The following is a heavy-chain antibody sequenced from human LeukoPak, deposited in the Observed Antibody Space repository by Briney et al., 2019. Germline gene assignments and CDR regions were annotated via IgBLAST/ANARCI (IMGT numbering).Heavy chain of an antibody. D-gene: IGHD3-16*01. V-gene: IGHV3-48*01. CDR1: GFTFSSYS. CDR3: ARDKGGRYYYYYMDV. Sequence: PGGSLRLSCAASGFTFSSYSMNWVRQAPGKGLEWVSYISSSSSTIYYADSVKGRFTISRDNAKNSLYLQMNSLRAEDTAVYYCARDKGGRYYYYYMDVWGKGTTVTVSS. CDR2: ISSSSSTI. J-gene: IGHJ6*03.